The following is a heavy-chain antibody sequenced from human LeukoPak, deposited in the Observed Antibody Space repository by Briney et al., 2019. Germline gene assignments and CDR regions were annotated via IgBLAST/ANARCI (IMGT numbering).Heavy chain of an antibody. CDR2: IWYDGSNK. Sequence: WRSLRLSCVASGFTFSDYIMHWVRQAPGKGLEWVAVIWYDGSNKNYADSVKGRFTISRDNSKNTLYLQMNSLGAEDTAVYYCARSSYDIVATKNDTFDIWGQGTMVTVSS. CDR1: GFTFSDYI. CDR3: ARSSYDIVATKNDTFDI. D-gene: IGHD5-12*01. V-gene: IGHV3-33*01. J-gene: IGHJ3*02.